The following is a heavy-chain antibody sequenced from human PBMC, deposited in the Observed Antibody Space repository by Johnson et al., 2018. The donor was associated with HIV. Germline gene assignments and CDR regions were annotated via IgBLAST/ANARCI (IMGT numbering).Heavy chain of an antibody. V-gene: IGHV3-20*04. CDR3: ARGGLGYQNIHDPLEI. J-gene: IGHJ3*02. Sequence: VQLVESGGGVVRPGGSLRLSCAASGFTLHDYDISWVRQSPVPGLEWVSGFYRPGGSTGYAASVTGRFTNSRDNAKNSLYWQMNSRTVEYTALYYCARGGLGYQNIHDPLEIWGQGTMVTVSS. CDR2: FYRPGGST. D-gene: IGHD2-2*01. CDR1: GFTLHDYD.